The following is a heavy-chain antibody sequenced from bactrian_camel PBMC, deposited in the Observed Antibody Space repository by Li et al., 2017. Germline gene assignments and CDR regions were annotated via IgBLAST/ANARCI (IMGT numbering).Heavy chain of an antibody. Sequence: VQLVESGGGLVQPGGSLRLSCAVSGFTFSNYAMSWVRQAPGKGLEWLSVITSGGDSTNYADSVKGRFTISQDNAKNTVYLQMNSLRPEDTAMYYCAARRSRSAYSPLTSLRYNDWGQGTQVTVS. J-gene: IGHJ4*01. CDR2: ITSGGDST. CDR3: AARRSRSAYSPLTSLRYND. CDR1: GFTFSNYA. V-gene: IGHV3S40*01. D-gene: IGHD1*01.